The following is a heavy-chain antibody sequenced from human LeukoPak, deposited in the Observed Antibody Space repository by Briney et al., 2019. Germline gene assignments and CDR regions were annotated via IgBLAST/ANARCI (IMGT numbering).Heavy chain of an antibody. CDR1: GFTFSTYG. V-gene: IGHV3-23*01. Sequence: GGSLRLSCVASGFTFSTYGMSWVRQAPGKGLEWVSTTSDRAGSSSYSDSVKGRFTISRDNSKNTLYLQMNSLRAEDTAVYYCAKYSSSWYSSPFDYWGQGTLVTVSS. CDR3: AKYSSSWYSSPFDY. CDR2: TSDRAGSS. D-gene: IGHD6-13*01. J-gene: IGHJ4*02.